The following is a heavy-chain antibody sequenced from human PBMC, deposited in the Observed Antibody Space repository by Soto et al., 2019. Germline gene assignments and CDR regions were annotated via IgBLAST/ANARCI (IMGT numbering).Heavy chain of an antibody. D-gene: IGHD2-2*01. Sequence: GASVKVSCKASGGTFSSYAISWVRQAPGLGLEWMGGIIPIFGTANYAQKFQGRVTITADESTSTAYMELSSLRSEDTAVYYCARGYCSSTSCYWRHYYYGMDVWGQGTTVTVSS. CDR3: ARGYCSSTSCYWRHYYYGMDV. CDR2: IIPIFGTA. V-gene: IGHV1-69*13. CDR1: GGTFSSYA. J-gene: IGHJ6*02.